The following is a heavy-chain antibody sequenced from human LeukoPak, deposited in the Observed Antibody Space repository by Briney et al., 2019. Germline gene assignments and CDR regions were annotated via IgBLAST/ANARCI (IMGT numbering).Heavy chain of an antibody. CDR1: GYTFTDYY. CDR3: ARALSSAYYYEFRY. CDR2: INPNSGGT. V-gene: IGHV1-2*02. Sequence: ASVKVSCKASGYTFTDYYIHWVRQAPGQGLEWMGKINPNSGGTNYAQKFQGTVTMTRDTSISTAYMELSSLKSDDTAVYFCARALSSAYYYEFRYWGQGTLVTVSS. D-gene: IGHD3-22*01. J-gene: IGHJ4*02.